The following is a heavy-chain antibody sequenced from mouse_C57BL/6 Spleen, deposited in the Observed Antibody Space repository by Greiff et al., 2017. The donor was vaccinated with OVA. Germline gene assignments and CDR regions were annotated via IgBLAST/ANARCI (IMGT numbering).Heavy chain of an antibody. D-gene: IGHD1-1*01. CDR2: IYPRSGNT. CDR3: ANYGSSFWFAY. J-gene: IGHJ3*01. CDR1: GYTFTSYG. V-gene: IGHV1-81*01. Sequence: QVQLKESGAELARPGASVKLSCKASGYTFTSYGISWVKQRTGQGLEWIGEIYPRSGNTYYNEKFKGKATLTADKSSSTAYMELRSLTSEDSAVYFCANYGSSFWFAYWGQGTLVTVSA.